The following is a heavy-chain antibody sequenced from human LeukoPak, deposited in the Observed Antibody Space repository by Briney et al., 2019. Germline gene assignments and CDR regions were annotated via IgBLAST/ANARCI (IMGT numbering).Heavy chain of an antibody. CDR2: INHSGST. CDR3: ARAKGPYGSSETYYFDH. D-gene: IGHD6-6*01. J-gene: IGHJ4*02. CDR1: GGSFSGYY. Sequence: PSETLSLTCAVYGGSFSGYYWSWIRQPPGKGLEWIGEINHSGSTNYNPSLKSRVTISVDTSKNQFSLKLSSVTAADTAVYYCARAKGPYGSSETYYFDHWGQGTLVTVSS. V-gene: IGHV4-34*01.